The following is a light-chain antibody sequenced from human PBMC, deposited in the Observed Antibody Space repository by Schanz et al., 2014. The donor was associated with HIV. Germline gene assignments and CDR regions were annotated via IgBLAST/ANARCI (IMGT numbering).Light chain of an antibody. CDR3: QSYDTHLGAVM. CDR2: TNT. Sequence: QSVFTQPPSVSGAPGQGVTISCTGSSSNIGAGYDVHWYQVFPDRAPQLLIYTNTNRPSGVPDRFSASKSGTSASLAITGLQAEDEADYYCQSYDTHLGAVMFGGGTKVTVL. CDR1: SSNIGAGYD. V-gene: IGLV1-40*01. J-gene: IGLJ3*02.